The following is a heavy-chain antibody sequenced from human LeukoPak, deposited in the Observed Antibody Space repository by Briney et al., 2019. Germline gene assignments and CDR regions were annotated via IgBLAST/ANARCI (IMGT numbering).Heavy chain of an antibody. J-gene: IGHJ4*02. CDR1: GGTFSSYA. CDR2: IIPILGIA. V-gene: IGHV1-69*04. Sequence: SVKVSCKASGGTFSSYAISWVRQAPGPGLEWMGRIIPILGIANYAQKFQGRVTITADKSTSTASMELSSLRSEDTAVYYCARSIASGYWGQGTLVTVSS. CDR3: ARSIASGY. D-gene: IGHD6-25*01.